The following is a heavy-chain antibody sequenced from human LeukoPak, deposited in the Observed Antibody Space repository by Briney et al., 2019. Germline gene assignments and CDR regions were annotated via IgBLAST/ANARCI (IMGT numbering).Heavy chain of an antibody. CDR3: ARGLDNPSTCHS. V-gene: IGHV3-21*04. CDR1: GFTFSSYS. J-gene: IGHJ4*02. CDR2: ISTGSSFI. D-gene: IGHD3-9*01. Sequence: GSLRLSSAASGFTFSSYSMNWVGQAPGKGLEWVSSISTGSSFIYYADSVKSRFTISRDNSKNTLYLQMNSLRAEDTAVYSCARGLDNPSTCHSWGQGTLVTVSS.